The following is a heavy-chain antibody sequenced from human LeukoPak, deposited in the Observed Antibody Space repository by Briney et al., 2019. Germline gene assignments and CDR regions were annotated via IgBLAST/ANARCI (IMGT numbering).Heavy chain of an antibody. V-gene: IGHV4-61*02. Sequence: SETLSLTCTVSGDSITSGSYYWSWIRQPAGKGLEWIGRIFISGGTNYNPSLRSRVTMSLDTSKNQFSVRMTSVTAADTAVYYCARRADHFYYYMDVWGKGTTVTVSS. D-gene: IGHD3-10*01. J-gene: IGHJ6*03. CDR3: ARRADHFYYYMDV. CDR2: IFISGGT. CDR1: GDSITSGSYY.